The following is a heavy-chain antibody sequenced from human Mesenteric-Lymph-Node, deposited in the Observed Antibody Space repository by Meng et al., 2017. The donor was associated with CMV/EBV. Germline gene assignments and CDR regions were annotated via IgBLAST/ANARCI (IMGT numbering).Heavy chain of an antibody. CDR2: INRDGNNT. D-gene: IGHD3-22*01. V-gene: IGHV3-43D*03. CDR3: ARDITMTA. J-gene: IGHJ5*02. CDR1: GFTFSRFT. Sequence: GESLKISCAASGFTFSRFTMSWVRQAPGKGLEWVSLINRDGNNTYYTDSVKGRFTISRDNSRDFLYLQMNSLRADDTALYYCARDITMTAWGQGTLVTVSS.